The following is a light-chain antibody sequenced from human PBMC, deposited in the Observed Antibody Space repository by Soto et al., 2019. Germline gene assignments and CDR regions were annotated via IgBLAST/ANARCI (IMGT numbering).Light chain of an antibody. V-gene: IGKV3-20*01. J-gene: IGKJ2*01. CDR2: GAS. CDR3: QQYGGSPKYT. CDR1: ENLNNKF. Sequence: EIFLTQSPGTLSLSPGERATLSCRASENLNNKFLAWYQQKPGQAPRLPIYGASSRATGVPDRFDGSGSGTDFTLTITRLEPADFAVYLCQQYGGSPKYTFGQGTRLEIK.